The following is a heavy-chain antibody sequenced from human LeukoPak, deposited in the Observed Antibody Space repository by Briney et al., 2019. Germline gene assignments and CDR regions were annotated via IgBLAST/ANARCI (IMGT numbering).Heavy chain of an antibody. CDR3: ARVIAPRLDAFDV. J-gene: IGHJ3*01. V-gene: IGHV3-23*01. Sequence: GGALRLSCAASGYTLSDYAMTSVRQTPGKGLERVSTMTGTRGDTFYADSVKGRFTIPRDSSENTLFLQMNGLGAEDAAVYYCARVIAPRLDAFDVWGQGTMVTVSS. CDR1: GYTLSDYA. D-gene: IGHD6-6*01. CDR2: MTGTRGDT.